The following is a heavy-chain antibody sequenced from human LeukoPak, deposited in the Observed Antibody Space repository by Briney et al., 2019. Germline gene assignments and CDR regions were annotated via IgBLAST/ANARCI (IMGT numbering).Heavy chain of an antibody. J-gene: IGHJ6*03. CDR2: IRSKIYGGAI. CDR1: GFTFGDYA. V-gene: IGHV3-49*03. D-gene: IGHD4-17*01. CDR3: ARDQLGGDPGNYYYYYMDV. Sequence: GRSLRLSCTTSGFTFGDYAMSWFRQAPGKGLEWVGFIRSKIYGGAIEYAASVKGRFTISRDDSKSIAYLQMNSLRTEDTGLYYCARDQLGGDPGNYYYYYMDVWGKGTTVTVPS.